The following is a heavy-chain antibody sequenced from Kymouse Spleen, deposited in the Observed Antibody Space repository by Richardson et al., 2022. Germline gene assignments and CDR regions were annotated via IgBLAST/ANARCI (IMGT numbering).Heavy chain of an antibody. Sequence: QLQLQESGPGLVKPSETLSLTCTVSGGSISSSSYYWGWIRQPPGKGLEWIGSIYYSGSTYYNPSLKSRVTISVDTSKNQFSLKLSSVTAADTAVYYCARQDYGSGSRFDPWGQGTLVTVSS. J-gene: IGHJ5*02. V-gene: IGHV4-39*01. CDR3: ARQDYGSGSRFDP. D-gene: IGHD3-10*01. CDR2: IYYSGST. CDR1: GGSISSSSYY.